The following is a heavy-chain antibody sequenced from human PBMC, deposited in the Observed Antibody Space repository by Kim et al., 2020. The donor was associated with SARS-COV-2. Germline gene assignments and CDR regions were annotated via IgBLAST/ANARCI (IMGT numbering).Heavy chain of an antibody. CDR3: ARDRVGPQPYYDILTGYYNVRAAGGFDP. J-gene: IGHJ5*02. Sequence: ASVKVSCKASGYTFTSYAMHWVRQAPGQRLEWMGWINAGNGNTKYSQKFQGRVTITRDTSASTAYMELSSLRSEDTAVYYCARDRVGPQPYYDILTGYYNVRAAGGFDPWGQGTLVTVSS. CDR2: INAGNGNT. V-gene: IGHV1-3*01. D-gene: IGHD3-9*01. CDR1: GYTFTSYA.